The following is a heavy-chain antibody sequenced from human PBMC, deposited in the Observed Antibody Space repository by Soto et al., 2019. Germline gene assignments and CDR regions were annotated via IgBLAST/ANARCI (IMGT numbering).Heavy chain of an antibody. CDR2: IITIFGTA. V-gene: IGHV1-69*06. CDR3: ARVAITGTKRYYYGMDV. CDR1: GGTFSSYA. Sequence: SVKVSCKASGGTFSSYAISWVRQPHGQGLEWMGGIITIFGTANYAQKFQGRVTITADKSTSTAYMELSSLRSEDTAVYFCARVAITGTKRYYYGMDVWGQGTTVTVSS. D-gene: IGHD1-7*01. J-gene: IGHJ6*02.